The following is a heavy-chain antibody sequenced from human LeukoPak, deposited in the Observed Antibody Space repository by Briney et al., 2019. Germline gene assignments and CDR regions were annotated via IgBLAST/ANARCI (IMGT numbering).Heavy chain of an antibody. J-gene: IGHJ4*02. CDR3: ARDFKGYADY. D-gene: IGHD2-2*01. Sequence: GGSLRLSCAAPGFTFNNYEKNWVRQTPGKGMEWISYIDTTGTNIYYTDSVKGRFTISRDTAKNSLSLQMNSLRADDTAVYYCARDFKGYADYWGQGTLVTVSS. CDR1: GFTFNNYE. V-gene: IGHV3-48*03. CDR2: IDTTGTNI.